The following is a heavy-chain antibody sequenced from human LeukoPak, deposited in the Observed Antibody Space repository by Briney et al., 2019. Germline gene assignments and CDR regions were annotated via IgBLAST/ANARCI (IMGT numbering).Heavy chain of an antibody. D-gene: IGHD3-3*01. CDR1: GGSISRSNW. J-gene: IGHJ2*01. Sequence: SGTLSLTCAVSGGSISRSNWWSWVRQSPGKGLEWIGEICHSGSTNYNPSLKSRVTISVDKSKNQFSLKLTSVTAADTAVYYCAREDYDDSGAWYFDLWGRGTLVIVSS. V-gene: IGHV4-4*02. CDR3: AREDYDDSGAWYFDL. CDR2: ICHSGST.